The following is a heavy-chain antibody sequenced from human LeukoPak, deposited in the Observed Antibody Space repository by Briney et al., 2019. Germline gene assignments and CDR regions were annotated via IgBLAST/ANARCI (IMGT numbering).Heavy chain of an antibody. CDR3: AKDYIPWIQLPSCWFDP. J-gene: IGHJ5*02. Sequence: GGSLRLSCAASGFTFSSYGMHWVRQAPGKVLEWVAFIRSDGSNKYYADSGKGRFTISRDNSKNTLYLQMNSLRAEDTAVYYCAKDYIPWIQLPSCWFDPWGQGTLVTVSS. V-gene: IGHV3-30*02. D-gene: IGHD5-18*01. CDR1: GFTFSSYG. CDR2: IRSDGSNK.